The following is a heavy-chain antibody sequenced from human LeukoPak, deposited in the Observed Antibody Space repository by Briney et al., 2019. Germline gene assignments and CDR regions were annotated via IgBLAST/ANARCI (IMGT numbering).Heavy chain of an antibody. CDR1: GGSISSYY. CDR2: IFHSGSI. V-gene: IGHV4-59*12. CDR3: ARRARIIDAFDI. J-gene: IGHJ3*02. Sequence: SETLSLTCTVSGGSISSYYWSWIRQPPGKGLEWMGYIFHSGSIYHNPSLKSRVTISVDKSRNQFPLKLSSVTAADTAVYYCARRARIIDAFDIWGQGTIVTVSS.